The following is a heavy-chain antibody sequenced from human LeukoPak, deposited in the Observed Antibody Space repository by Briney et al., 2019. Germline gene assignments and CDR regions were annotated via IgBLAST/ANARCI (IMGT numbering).Heavy chain of an antibody. CDR1: GFTFSSYW. Sequence: PGGSLRLSCAASGFTFSSYWMSWVRQAPGKGLEWVANIKQDGSEKYYEDSVKGRFTISRDNAKNSLYLQMNSLRAEDTAVYYCASEHGDRNNELDYWGQGTLVTVSS. D-gene: IGHD4-17*01. CDR2: IKQDGSEK. J-gene: IGHJ4*02. CDR3: ASEHGDRNNELDY. V-gene: IGHV3-7*01.